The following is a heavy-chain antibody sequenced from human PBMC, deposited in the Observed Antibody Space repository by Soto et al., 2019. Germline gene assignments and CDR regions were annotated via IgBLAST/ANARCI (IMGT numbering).Heavy chain of an antibody. D-gene: IGHD5-18*01. J-gene: IGHJ4*02. V-gene: IGHV4-59*01. CDR1: GGSINTYY. CDR3: ARGYHGYSYANFDY. Sequence: QVQLQESGPGLVKPSETLSLTCTVSGGSINTYYWNWIRQPPGKGLEWIAYIYYNGNTDSNPSLEGRVTRSLDTPKNQLSLELSSVTAADTAVYYCARGYHGYSYANFDYWGQGILVTVSS. CDR2: IYYNGNT.